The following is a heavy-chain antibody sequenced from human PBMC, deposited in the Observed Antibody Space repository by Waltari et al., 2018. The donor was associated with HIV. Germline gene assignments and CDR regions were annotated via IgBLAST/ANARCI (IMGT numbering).Heavy chain of an antibody. D-gene: IGHD3-10*01. CDR3: ARGGFYGSGSKVN. CDR2: KKQDGSEK. Sequence: EVQLVESGGGLVQPGGSLRLSCAASGFTFSSYWMSWVRQAPGKVLEWAEKKKQDGSEKYYVDSVNGRFTISRDNAENSLYLQMNSLRAEDTAVYYCARGGFYGSGSKVNWGQGTLVTVSS. V-gene: IGHV3-7*04. J-gene: IGHJ4*02. CDR1: GFTFSSYW.